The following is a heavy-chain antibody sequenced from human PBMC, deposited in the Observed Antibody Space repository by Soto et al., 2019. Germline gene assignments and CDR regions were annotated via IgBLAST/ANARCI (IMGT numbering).Heavy chain of an antibody. Sequence: GGSLRLSCAASGLTLSGYAMDWVRKAPGKGLEYVSGISSNGVGTYYANSVQGRFTISRDNSKNTVYLQMGSLRPEDMAVYYCARRARPDFYYMDVWGKGTTVTVSS. J-gene: IGHJ6*03. CDR2: ISSNGVGT. CDR1: GLTLSGYA. CDR3: ARRARPDFYYMDV. D-gene: IGHD6-6*01. V-gene: IGHV3-64*01.